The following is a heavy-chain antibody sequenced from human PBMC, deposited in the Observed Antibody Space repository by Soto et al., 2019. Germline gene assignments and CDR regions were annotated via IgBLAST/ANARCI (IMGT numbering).Heavy chain of an antibody. V-gene: IGHV3-23*01. CDR3: ARMTAKGSYFDF. D-gene: IGHD2-21*02. J-gene: IGHJ4*02. Sequence: EVQLLESGGGLVQPGGSLRLSCAASGFTFNTYDMSCVRQAPGKGLEWVSTISGGSRSLYYADSVKGRFTISRDNSKNTLYLQTNSLRAEDTAIYYCARMTAKGSYFDFWGQGILVTVSS. CDR1: GFTFNTYD. CDR2: ISGGSRSL.